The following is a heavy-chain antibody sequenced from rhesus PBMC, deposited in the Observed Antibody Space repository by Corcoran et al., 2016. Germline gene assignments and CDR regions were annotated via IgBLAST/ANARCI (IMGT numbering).Heavy chain of an antibody. D-gene: IGHD1-44*01. CDR2: IYDNSAST. CDR3: AREYRGNYLGSYYFDY. J-gene: IGHJ4*01. V-gene: IGHV4S9*01. Sequence: VQLQESGPGLVKPSETLSLTCAVSGGSISAYYYWNWIRQPPGQGLEWIGKIYDNSASTYYNPARKSLVTIAKDTSKNQFFRNLSSVTAADTDVYDCAREYRGNYLGSYYFDYWGQGGLVTGSS. CDR1: GGSISAYYY.